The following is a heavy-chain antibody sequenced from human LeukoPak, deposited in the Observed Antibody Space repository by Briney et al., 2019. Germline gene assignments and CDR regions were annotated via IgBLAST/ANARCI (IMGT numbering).Heavy chain of an antibody. CDR1: GGTFSSYA. V-gene: IGHV1-69*05. CDR3: ARDTSSSFYWFAP. J-gene: IGHJ5*02. Sequence: SVKVSCKASGGTFSSYAISWVRQAPGQGLEWMGRIIPISGTANYAQKFQGRVTITTDESTSTAYMELSSLRSEDTAVYYCARDTSSSFYWFAPWGQGTLVTVSS. CDR2: IIPISGTA. D-gene: IGHD6-6*01.